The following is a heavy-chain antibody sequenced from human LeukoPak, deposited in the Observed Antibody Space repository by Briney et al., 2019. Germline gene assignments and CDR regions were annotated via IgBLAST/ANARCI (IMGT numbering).Heavy chain of an antibody. CDR2: IYYSVST. J-gene: IGHJ6*02. V-gene: IGHV4-59*01. CDR1: GGSISTFY. D-gene: IGHD2-15*01. Sequence: SETLSLTCTVSGGSISTFYWGWIRQPPGKGLEWIGYIYYSVSTNYNPSLKSRLTISVDTSKNQFSMKLNSVTAADTAVYYCARDRDIGTYYYYYGVDVWGQGTTVTVSS. CDR3: ARDRDIGTYYYYYGVDV.